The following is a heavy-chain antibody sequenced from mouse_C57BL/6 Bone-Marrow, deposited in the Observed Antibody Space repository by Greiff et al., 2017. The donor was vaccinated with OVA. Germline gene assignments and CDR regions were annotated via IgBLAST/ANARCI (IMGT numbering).Heavy chain of an antibody. CDR1: GFSFNTYA. D-gene: IGHD1-1*01. J-gene: IGHJ1*03. V-gene: IGHV10-1*01. CDR3: VRVDYYGSSYVGYFDV. Sequence: EVKVEESGGGLVQPKGSLKLSCAASGFSFNTYAMNWVRQAPGKGLEWVARIRSKSNNYATYYADSVKDRFTISRDDSESMLYLQMNNLKTEDTAMYYCVRVDYYGSSYVGYFDVWGTGTTVTVSS. CDR2: IRSKSNNYAT.